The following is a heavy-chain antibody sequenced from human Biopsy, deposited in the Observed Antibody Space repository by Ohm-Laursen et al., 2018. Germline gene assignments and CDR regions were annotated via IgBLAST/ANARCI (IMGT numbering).Heavy chain of an antibody. V-gene: IGHV1-69*04. CDR3: ASGDIGGIGLDV. J-gene: IGHJ6*02. D-gene: IGHD3-10*01. CDR2: IIPILGTV. Sequence: GASVKVSCKASGHTFTTSAISWVRQVPGQGLDWMGRIIPILGTVDYGQNFQGRVTIRADTSTTFLELTSLRYDDTAVYYCASGDIGGIGLDVWGLGTTVTVSS. CDR1: GHTFTTSA.